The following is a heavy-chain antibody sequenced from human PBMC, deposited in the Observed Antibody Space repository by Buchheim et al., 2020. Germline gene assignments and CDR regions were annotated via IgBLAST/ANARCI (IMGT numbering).Heavy chain of an antibody. D-gene: IGHD3-22*01. Sequence: EVQLAESGGGLVQPGGSLRLSCAASGFTSSNYWMAWVRHAPGKGLEWVANIKKDGSVIYYMDSVKGRFTISRDNATNTLYLPMNSLRAEDTAVYYCAGEGAAYYDSSGYSWGQGTL. V-gene: IGHV3-7*01. J-gene: IGHJ5*02. CDR3: AGEGAAYYDSSGYS. CDR1: GFTSSNYW. CDR2: IKKDGSVI.